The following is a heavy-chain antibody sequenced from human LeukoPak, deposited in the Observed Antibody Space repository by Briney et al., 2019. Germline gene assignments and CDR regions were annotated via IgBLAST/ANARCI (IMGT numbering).Heavy chain of an antibody. Sequence: GGSLRLSCAASGFTFSSYAMSWVRQAPGKGLERVSAISGSGGSTYYADSVKGRFTISRDNSKNTLYLQMNSLRAEDTAVYYCAKGHTSLYCSSTSCYDYYYYYMDVWGKGTTVTVSS. CDR3: AKGHTSLYCSSTSCYDYYYYYMDV. CDR1: GFTFSSYA. V-gene: IGHV3-23*01. D-gene: IGHD2-2*01. CDR2: ISGSGGST. J-gene: IGHJ6*03.